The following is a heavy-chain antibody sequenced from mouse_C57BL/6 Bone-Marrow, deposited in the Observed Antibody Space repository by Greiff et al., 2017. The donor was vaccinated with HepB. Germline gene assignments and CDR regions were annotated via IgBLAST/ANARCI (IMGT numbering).Heavy chain of an antibody. Sequence: VQLQQSGPELVKPGASVKISCQASGYSFTGYYMNWVKQSPEKSLEWIGEINPSTGGTTYNQKFKAKATLTVDKSSSTAYMQLKSLTSEDSAVYYGARGGFYGYEDYAMDYWGQGTSVTVSS. CDR2: INPSTGGT. V-gene: IGHV1-42*01. CDR3: ARGGFYGYEDYAMDY. D-gene: IGHD2-2*01. CDR1: GYSFTGYY. J-gene: IGHJ4*01.